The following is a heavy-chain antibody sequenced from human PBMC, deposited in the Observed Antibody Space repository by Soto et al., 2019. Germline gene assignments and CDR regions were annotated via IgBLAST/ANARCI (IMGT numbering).Heavy chain of an antibody. Sequence: PGGSLRLSCAASGFTFSSYGMHWVRQAPGKGLEWVAVISYDGSNKYYADSVKGRFTISRDNSKNTLYVQMNSLRAEDTAVYYCAKGLYSSGYYSVHTGLESWGQGTLVTVSS. J-gene: IGHJ4*02. CDR2: ISYDGSNK. CDR1: GFTFSSYG. CDR3: AKGLYSSGYYSVHTGLES. D-gene: IGHD3-22*01. V-gene: IGHV3-30*18.